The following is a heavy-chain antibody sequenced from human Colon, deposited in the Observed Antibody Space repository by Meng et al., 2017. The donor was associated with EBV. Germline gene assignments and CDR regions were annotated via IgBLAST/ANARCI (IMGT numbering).Heavy chain of an antibody. V-gene: IGHV3-21*01. Sequence: EVQLVESGGXLVKPGGSLXLSCAASGLIFSSYTMHWVRQAPGKGLEWVSSISNGGNYIYYADSVKGRFTISRGNAKNSLYLQMNSLRAEDTAVYHCAREANYYDSSGFDYWGQGTLVTVSS. D-gene: IGHD3-22*01. CDR1: GLIFSSYT. J-gene: IGHJ4*02. CDR3: AREANYYDSSGFDY. CDR2: ISNGGNYI.